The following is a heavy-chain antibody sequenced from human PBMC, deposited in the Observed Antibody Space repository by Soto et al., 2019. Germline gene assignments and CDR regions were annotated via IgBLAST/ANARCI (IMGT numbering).Heavy chain of an antibody. D-gene: IGHD2-8*01. J-gene: IGHJ4*02. V-gene: IGHV4-39*01. CDR2: VYYRGRS. CDR3: VSQRTSVLTQAYFDY. CDR1: GCSVSNSNYY. Sequence: SETLSLTCTVSGCSVSNSNYYWGWIRQSPGKGLEWIGSVYYRGRSYSKSSVKSRVTISVDTSKNQFSLNLNSVTASDTAVYFCVSQRTSVLTQAYFDYWGPGALVTVSS.